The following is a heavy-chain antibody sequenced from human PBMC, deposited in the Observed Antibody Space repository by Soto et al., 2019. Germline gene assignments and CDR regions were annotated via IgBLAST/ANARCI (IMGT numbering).Heavy chain of an antibody. V-gene: IGHV1-69*13. D-gene: IGHD3-3*01. Sequence: SVEVSCKASGGTFSSYAISWVRQAPGQGLEWMGGIIPIFGTANYAQKFQGRVTITADESTSTAYMELSSLRSEDTAVYYCARSITIFGVAYFDYWGQGTLVTVSS. CDR3: ARSITIFGVAYFDY. CDR1: GGTFSSYA. CDR2: IIPIFGTA. J-gene: IGHJ4*02.